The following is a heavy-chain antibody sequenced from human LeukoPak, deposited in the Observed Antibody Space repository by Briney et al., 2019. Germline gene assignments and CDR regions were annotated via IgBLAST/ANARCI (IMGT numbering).Heavy chain of an antibody. CDR2: INHSGST. V-gene: IGHV4-34*01. CDR3: ARGPRITIFGVVTRSFDY. Sequence: SETLSLTCAVYGGSFSGYYWSWIRQPPGKGLEWIGEINHSGSTNYNPSLKSRVTISVDTSKNQFSLKLSSVTAADTAVYYCARGPRITIFGVVTRSFDYWGQGTLVTVSS. CDR1: GGSFSGYY. D-gene: IGHD3-3*01. J-gene: IGHJ4*02.